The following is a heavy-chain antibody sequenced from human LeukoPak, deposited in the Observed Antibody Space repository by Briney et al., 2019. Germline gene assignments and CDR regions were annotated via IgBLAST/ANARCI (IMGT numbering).Heavy chain of an antibody. CDR2: IKQDGSEK. CDR1: GFTFSSYW. CDR3: ARVRGYYYDSSGFQLFDY. Sequence: PGGSLRLSCAASGFTFSSYWMSWVRQAPGKGLEWVANIKQDGSEKYYVDSVKGRFTISRDNAKNSLYLQMNSLRAEDTAVYYCARVRGYYYDSSGFQLFDYWDQGTLVTVSS. J-gene: IGHJ4*02. D-gene: IGHD3-22*01. V-gene: IGHV3-7*03.